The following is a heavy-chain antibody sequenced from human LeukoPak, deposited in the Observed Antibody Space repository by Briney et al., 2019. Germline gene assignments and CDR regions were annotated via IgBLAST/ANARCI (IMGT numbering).Heavy chain of an antibody. CDR1: GGSISSGGYY. CDR2: IYHSGST. J-gene: IGHJ4*02. D-gene: IGHD3-9*01. CDR3: ARGNDILTGYYAFDY. V-gene: IGHV4-30-2*01. Sequence: PSETLSLTCTVSGGSISSGGYYWSWIRQPPGKGLEWIGYIYHSGSTYYNPSLKSRVTISVDTSKNQFSLKLSSVTAADTAVYYCARGNDILTGYYAFDYWGQGTLVTVSS.